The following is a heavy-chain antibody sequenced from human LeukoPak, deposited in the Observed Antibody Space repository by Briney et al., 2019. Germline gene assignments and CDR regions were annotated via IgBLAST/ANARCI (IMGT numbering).Heavy chain of an antibody. CDR2: IYSGGST. Sequence: PAGSLRLSCAASGFTVSSNYMSWVRQAPGKGLEWVSVIYSGGSTYYADSVKGRFTISRDNSKNTLYLQMNSLRAEDTAVYYCARDTRGYSYGNIDYWGQGTLVTVSS. CDR3: ARDTRGYSYGNIDY. D-gene: IGHD5-18*01. V-gene: IGHV3-53*01. J-gene: IGHJ4*02. CDR1: GFTVSSNY.